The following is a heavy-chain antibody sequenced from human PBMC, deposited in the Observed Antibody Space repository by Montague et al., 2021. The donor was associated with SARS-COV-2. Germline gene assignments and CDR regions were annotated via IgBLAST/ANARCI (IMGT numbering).Heavy chain of an antibody. D-gene: IGHD3-16*01. CDR3: VRAFSHVFRWFDP. J-gene: IGHJ5*02. CDR1: GFTFSAYW. CDR2: IRADGTFT. Sequence: SLRLSCAASGFTFSAYWMHWVRQAPGQGLECVARIRADGTFTHYADSVKGRFTISSDNAQDTVSLHMTTLTAEDTAVYYCVRAFSHVFRWFDPWGQGTLVTVSS. V-gene: IGHV3-74*01.